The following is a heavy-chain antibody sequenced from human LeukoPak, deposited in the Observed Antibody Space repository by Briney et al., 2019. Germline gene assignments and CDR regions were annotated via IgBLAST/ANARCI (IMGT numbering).Heavy chain of an antibody. Sequence: SETLSLTCAVYGGSFSGYYWSWIRQPPGKGLEWIGEINHSGSTNYNPSLKSRVTISVDTSKNQFSLKLSSVTAADTAVYYCARAVWWSGYFDYWGQGTLVTVSS. J-gene: IGHJ4*02. CDR3: ARAVWWSGYFDY. CDR2: INHSGST. CDR1: GGSFSGYY. V-gene: IGHV4-34*01. D-gene: IGHD2-15*01.